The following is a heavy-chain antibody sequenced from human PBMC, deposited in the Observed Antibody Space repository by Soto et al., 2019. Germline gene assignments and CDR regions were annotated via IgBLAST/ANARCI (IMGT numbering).Heavy chain of an antibody. CDR1: GFTFSSYA. D-gene: IGHD6-13*01. V-gene: IGHV3-23*01. CDR3: AKNPRRSSWSPFDY. J-gene: IGHJ4*02. Sequence: GGSLRLSCAASGFTFSSYAMSWVRQAPGKGLEWVSAISGSGGSTYYADSVKGRFTISRDNSKNTLYLQMNSLRAEETAVYYCAKNPRRSSWSPFDYWGQGTLVTVSS. CDR2: ISGSGGST.